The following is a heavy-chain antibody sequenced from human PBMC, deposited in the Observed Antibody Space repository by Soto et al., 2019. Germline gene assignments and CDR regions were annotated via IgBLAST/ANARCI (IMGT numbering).Heavy chain of an antibody. J-gene: IGHJ4*02. CDR3: AKDRRAGGNYGFYSDF. CDR1: GFTFSSYG. CDR2: SSATGAGT. D-gene: IGHD1-7*01. Sequence: DVQLVESGGGLVKPGGSLRLSCAASGFTFSSYGMTWVRQAPGKGLEWVSFSSATGAGTYYADSVKGRFTISRDNSKNKLYLQMTSLRADDTAVYYCAKDRRAGGNYGFYSDFWGQGALVIVSS. V-gene: IGHV3-23*04.